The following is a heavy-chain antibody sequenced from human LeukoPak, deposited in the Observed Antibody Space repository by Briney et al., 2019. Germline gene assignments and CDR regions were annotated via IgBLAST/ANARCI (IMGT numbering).Heavy chain of an antibody. J-gene: IGHJ4*02. CDR2: IHNSGST. CDR1: GGSMSSYY. D-gene: IGHD3-22*01. CDR3: ARAAPDYYDSSGYYGD. V-gene: IGHV4-59*12. Sequence: SETLSLTCSVFGGSMSSYYWNWIRQPPGKGLEWVGYIHNSGSTNYNPSLRSRVSISVDTSKNQFSLKLSSVTAADTAVYYCARAAPDYYDSSGYYGDWGQGTLVTVSS.